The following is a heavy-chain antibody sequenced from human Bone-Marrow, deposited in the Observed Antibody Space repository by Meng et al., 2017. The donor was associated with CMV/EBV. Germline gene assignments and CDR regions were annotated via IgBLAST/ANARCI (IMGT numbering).Heavy chain of an antibody. V-gene: IGHV3-66*02. CDR3: AKEFRYCSSTSC. CDR1: GFTVSSNY. CDR2: IYSGGST. J-gene: IGHJ4*02. D-gene: IGHD2-2*01. Sequence: GESLKISCAASGFTVSSNYMSWVRQAPGKGLEWVSVIYSGGSTYYADSVKGRFTISRDNSKNTLYLQMNSLRAEDTAVYYCAKEFRYCSSTSCWGQGTLVTVSS.